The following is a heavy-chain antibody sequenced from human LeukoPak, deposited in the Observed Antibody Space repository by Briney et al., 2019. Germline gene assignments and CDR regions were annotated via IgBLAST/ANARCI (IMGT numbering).Heavy chain of an antibody. CDR2: IKSKTDGGTT. Sequence: GGSLRLSCAASGFTFSNAWMSWVRQAPGKGLEWVGRIKSKTDGGTTDYAAPVKGRFTISRDDSKNTLYLQMNSLKTEDTAVYYCTTVLVVFETLYYYYMDVWGKGTTVTVSS. CDR3: TTVLVVFETLYYYYMDV. CDR1: GFTFSNAW. D-gene: IGHD3-22*01. V-gene: IGHV3-15*01. J-gene: IGHJ6*03.